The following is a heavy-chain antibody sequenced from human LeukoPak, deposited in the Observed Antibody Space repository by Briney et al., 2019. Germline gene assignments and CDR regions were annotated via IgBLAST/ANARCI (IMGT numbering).Heavy chain of an antibody. Sequence: GGSLRLSCVASGFGVSSNFMGWVRQVPGKGLEWVSVLYTGETTYYADSVKGRFTISRDNAKNTLYLQMNSLRPEDTGVYYCARAAADMFRGFNIWFWFDPWGQGTLVAVAS. CDR3: ARAAADMFRGFNIWFWFDP. V-gene: IGHV3-53*05. CDR1: GFGVSSNF. D-gene: IGHD3-10*01. CDR2: LYTGETT. J-gene: IGHJ5*02.